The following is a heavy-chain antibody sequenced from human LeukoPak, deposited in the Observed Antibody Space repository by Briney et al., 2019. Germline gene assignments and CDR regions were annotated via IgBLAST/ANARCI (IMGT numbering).Heavy chain of an antibody. Sequence: GGSLRLSCAASGFTFSSYTMNWVRQAPGKGLEWVSSISSSSSYIFYADSVKGRFTISRDNAKNSVFLQMNSLRAEDTAVYYCARSPLTVTTRLHFDYWGQGTLVTVSS. CDR3: ARSPLTVTTRLHFDY. CDR2: ISSSSSYI. D-gene: IGHD4-17*01. J-gene: IGHJ4*02. CDR1: GFTFSSYT. V-gene: IGHV3-21*01.